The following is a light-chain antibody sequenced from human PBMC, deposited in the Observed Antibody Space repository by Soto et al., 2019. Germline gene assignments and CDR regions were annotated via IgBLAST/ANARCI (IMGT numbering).Light chain of an antibody. Sequence: EIVMTQSPVTLSVSPGERATLSCRASHSVTNSYLAWYQQKPGQAPRLLIFGASTRAAGIPARFSGSGSGTEFTLTISSLQSEDFAAYYCQQYSNWPLTFGGGTKVDI. CDR2: GAS. V-gene: IGKV3-15*01. J-gene: IGKJ4*01. CDR3: QQYSNWPLT. CDR1: HSVTNSY.